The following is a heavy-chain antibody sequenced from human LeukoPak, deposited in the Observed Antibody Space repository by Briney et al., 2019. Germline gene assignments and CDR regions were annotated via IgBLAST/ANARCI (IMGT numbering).Heavy chain of an antibody. CDR1: GFIFGEHA. J-gene: IGHJ6*02. Sequence: RSLRLSCLGSGFIFGEHAISWVRQAPGKALEWVGFIRSEAYGETTEYAASVSGRFIISRDNTRGIAYLQMNNLKIEDTAVYYCARGPILLWIHNGMDVWGPGTTVTVSS. V-gene: IGHV3-49*04. D-gene: IGHD3-10*01. CDR3: ARGPILLWIHNGMDV. CDR2: IRSEAYGETT.